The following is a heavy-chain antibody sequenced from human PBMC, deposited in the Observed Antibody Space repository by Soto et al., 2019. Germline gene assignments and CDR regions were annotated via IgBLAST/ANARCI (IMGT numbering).Heavy chain of an antibody. CDR3: ARTNTVTKGFLGPWREVVYGMDV. V-gene: IGHV1-69*13. J-gene: IGHJ6*02. Sequence: SVKVSCKASGGTFSSYAISWVRQAPGQGLEWMGGIIPIFGTANYAQKFQGRVTITADESTSTAYMELSSLRSEDTAVYYCARTNTVTKGFLGPWREVVYGMDVWGQGTTVTVSS. D-gene: IGHD4-17*01. CDR1: GGTFSSYA. CDR2: IIPIFGTA.